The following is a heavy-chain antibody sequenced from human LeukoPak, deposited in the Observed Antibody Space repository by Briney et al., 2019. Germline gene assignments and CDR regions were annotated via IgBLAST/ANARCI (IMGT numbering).Heavy chain of an antibody. D-gene: IGHD3-3*01. Sequence: GESLNISCKASGYSFTSYRIGWVRQLPEKGLEWMGIIYPGDSDTRYNTSFQGEVTTSADKTITTAYLQWSSLTAADTAMYYCARAYDFGSGYVPPDYWGQGTPVTVSS. CDR2: IYPGDSDT. J-gene: IGHJ4*02. CDR3: ARAYDFGSGYVPPDY. V-gene: IGHV5-51*03. CDR1: GYSFTSYR.